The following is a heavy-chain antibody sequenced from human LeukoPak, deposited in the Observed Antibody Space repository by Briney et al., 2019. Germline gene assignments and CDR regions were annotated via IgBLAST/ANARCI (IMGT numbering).Heavy chain of an antibody. V-gene: IGHV4-38-2*02. CDR1: GYSISSGYY. CDR2: IYHSGST. D-gene: IGHD3-22*01. J-gene: IGHJ4*02. Sequence: SETLSLTCTVSGYSISSGYYWGWIRQPPGKGLEWIGSIYHSGSTYYNPSLKSRVTISGDTSENQFSLRLSSVTAADTAVYYCARASYSYDISGWVPFDYWGQGTLVTVSS. CDR3: ARASYSYDISGWVPFDY.